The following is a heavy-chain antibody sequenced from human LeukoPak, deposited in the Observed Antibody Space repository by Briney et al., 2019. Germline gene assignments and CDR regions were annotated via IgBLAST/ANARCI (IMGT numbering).Heavy chain of an antibody. D-gene: IGHD6-19*01. Sequence: PSETLSLTCTVSGGSISSYYWSWIRQPAGKGLEWIGRIYTSGSTNYNPSLKSRVTMSVDTSKNQFSLKLSSVTAADTAVYYCARGGYSSGWHYWYFDLWGRGTLVTVSS. CDR3: ARGGYSSGWHYWYFDL. V-gene: IGHV4-4*07. CDR1: GGSISSYY. CDR2: IYTSGST. J-gene: IGHJ2*01.